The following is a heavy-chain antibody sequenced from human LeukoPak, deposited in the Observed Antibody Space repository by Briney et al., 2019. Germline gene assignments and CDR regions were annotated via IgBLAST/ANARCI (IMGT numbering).Heavy chain of an antibody. Sequence: SETLSLTCTVSGASINNNYWTWVRQPPGKGLEWIGYIYSNGNTNYNPSLKGRVTMSIETSKNQFSLQLPSVTAADTAVYYCASGTFDGPLYGTYWYFHVWGRGTLVTVSS. J-gene: IGHJ2*01. V-gene: IGHV4-59*01. CDR2: IYSNGNT. D-gene: IGHD1-14*01. CDR3: ASGTFDGPLYGTYWYFHV. CDR1: GASINNNY.